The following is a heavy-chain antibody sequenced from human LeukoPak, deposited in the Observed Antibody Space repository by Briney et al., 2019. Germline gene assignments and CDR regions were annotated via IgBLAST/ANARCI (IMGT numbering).Heavy chain of an antibody. Sequence: GASVTLSCTASGYSFTSNDITWVRHRTGPGLERVGWLTPNSGKTGYAQKFQGRVSMARTTSIRTAYMELSILRSEDTAVYYCARSKDQDCTHGVCPNWFDPWGEGTLVTVSS. CDR3: ARSKDQDCTHGVCPNWFDP. V-gene: IGHV1-8*01. CDR2: LTPNSGKT. J-gene: IGHJ5*02. D-gene: IGHD2-8*01. CDR1: GYSFTSND.